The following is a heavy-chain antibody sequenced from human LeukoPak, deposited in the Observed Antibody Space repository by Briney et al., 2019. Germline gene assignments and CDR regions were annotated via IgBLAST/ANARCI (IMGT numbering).Heavy chain of an antibody. Sequence: SVKVSCKASGGTVSSYAISWARQAPGQGLEWMGRIIPIFGTANYAQKFQGRVTITTDESTSTAYMELSSLRSEDTAVYYCARDGYNWKLGYWGQGTLVTVSS. CDR1: GGTVSSYA. CDR2: IIPIFGTA. D-gene: IGHD1-20*01. V-gene: IGHV1-69*05. CDR3: ARDGYNWKLGY. J-gene: IGHJ4*02.